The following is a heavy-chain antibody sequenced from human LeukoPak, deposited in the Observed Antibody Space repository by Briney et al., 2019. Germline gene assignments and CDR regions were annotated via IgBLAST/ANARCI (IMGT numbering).Heavy chain of an antibody. V-gene: IGHV1-2*06. J-gene: IGHJ4*02. CDR3: ARGVYVWGSYRPYDY. CDR1: EYTFTGYY. D-gene: IGHD3-16*02. CDR2: INPNSGGT. Sequence: ASVKVSCKASEYTFTGYYMHWVRQAPGQGLEWMGRINPNSGGTNYAQKFQGRVTMTRDTSISTAYMELSRLRSDDTAVYYCARGVYVWGSYRPYDYWGQGTLVTVSS.